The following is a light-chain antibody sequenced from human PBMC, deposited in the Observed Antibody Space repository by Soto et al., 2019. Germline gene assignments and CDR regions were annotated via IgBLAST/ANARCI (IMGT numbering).Light chain of an antibody. CDR3: QQANSFPLT. J-gene: IGKJ4*01. CDR1: QRVSSW. CDR2: AAS. V-gene: IGKV1-12*01. Sequence: DVQMTQSPSTLSASEGDRVTITCRASQRVSSWLAWYQQKPGKAPKLLIYAASSLQSGVPSRFSGSGSGTDFTLTISSLQPEDFATYYCQQANSFPLTFGGGTKVDIK.